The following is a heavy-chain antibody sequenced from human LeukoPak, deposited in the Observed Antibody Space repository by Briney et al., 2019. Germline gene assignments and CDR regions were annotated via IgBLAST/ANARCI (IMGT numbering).Heavy chain of an antibody. CDR3: ARDSNPNDGQVFYDAFGI. CDR1: GFTFSSYR. J-gene: IGHJ3*02. D-gene: IGHD5/OR15-5a*01. Sequence: PGGSLRLSCAASGFTFSSYRMNWVRQAPGKGLEWVSYINSSSSTIYYADSVKGRFTISRDNAKNSLYLQMNSLRAEDTAVYFCARDSNPNDGQVFYDAFGIWGQGTMVTVSS. CDR2: INSSSSTI. V-gene: IGHV3-48*01.